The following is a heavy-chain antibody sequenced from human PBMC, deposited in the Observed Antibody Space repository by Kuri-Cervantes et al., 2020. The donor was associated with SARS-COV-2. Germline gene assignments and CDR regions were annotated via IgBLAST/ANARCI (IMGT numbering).Heavy chain of an antibody. D-gene: IGHD2-21*02. CDR2: INQDGSEK. CDR1: GFTFSSYW. Sequence: GSLRLSCAASGFTFSSYWMSWVRQAPGKGLEWVASINQDGSEKYYVDSVKGRFTISRDTAKNSLYLQMNSLRAEDTAVYYCASAFGGAWYYVFDYWGQGTLVTVSS. V-gene: IGHV3-7*01. J-gene: IGHJ4*02. CDR3: ASAFGGAWYYVFDY.